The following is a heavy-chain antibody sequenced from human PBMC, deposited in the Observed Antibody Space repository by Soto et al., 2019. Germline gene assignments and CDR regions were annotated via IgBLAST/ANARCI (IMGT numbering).Heavy chain of an antibody. V-gene: IGHV3-20*01. CDR2: INWNGGST. Sequence: PGGSLRLSCAASGFTLDDYGMSWVRQAPGKGLEWVSGINWNGGSTGYADSVKGRFTISRDNAKNSLYLQMNSLRAEDTALYHCARDLGSSGWYASAFDIWGQGTMVTVSS. CDR1: GFTLDDYG. CDR3: ARDLGSSGWYASAFDI. D-gene: IGHD6-19*01. J-gene: IGHJ3*02.